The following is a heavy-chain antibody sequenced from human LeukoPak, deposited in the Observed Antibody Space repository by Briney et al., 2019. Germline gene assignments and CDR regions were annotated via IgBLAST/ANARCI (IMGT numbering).Heavy chain of an antibody. V-gene: IGHV3-33*01. Sequence: GGSLRPSCAASGFTFSSYGMHWVRQAPGKGLEWVAVIWYDGSNKYYADSVKGRFTISRDNSKNTLYLQMNSLRAEDTAVYYCASDSGSYYFDYWGQGTLVTVSS. CDR3: ASDSGSYYFDY. D-gene: IGHD1-26*01. CDR1: GFTFSSYG. J-gene: IGHJ4*02. CDR2: IWYDGSNK.